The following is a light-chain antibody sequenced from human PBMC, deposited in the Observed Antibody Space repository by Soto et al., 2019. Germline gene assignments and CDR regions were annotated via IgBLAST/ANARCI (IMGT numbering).Light chain of an antibody. CDR3: QQVNIYPIT. CDR2: PAS. J-gene: IGKJ5*01. CDR1: QDIKSY. Sequence: DIQLTQSPSFLSASVGDRVTIACRASQDIKSYLAWYQQKPGKDPKLLIYPASTLQSGVPSRFSGSGSGTEFTLTISSLQPEDFATYHCQQVNIYPITFGQGTRLEIK. V-gene: IGKV1-9*01.